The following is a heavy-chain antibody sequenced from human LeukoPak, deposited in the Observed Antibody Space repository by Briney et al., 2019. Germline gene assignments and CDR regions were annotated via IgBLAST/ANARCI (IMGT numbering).Heavy chain of an antibody. V-gene: IGHV3-21*01. D-gene: IGHD1-14*01. CDR1: VFTFSIYS. Sequence: PGGSLRLSCAASVFTFSIYSMNWGRQAPGKRLEGVSSIIIISIYIYYADSVKGRFTISRDNDKTSMYLQMNRLRAEDTAVYYCARDLMNVRNHDAFDIWGQGKMVTVSS. J-gene: IGHJ3*02. CDR2: IIIISIYI. CDR3: ARDLMNVRNHDAFDI.